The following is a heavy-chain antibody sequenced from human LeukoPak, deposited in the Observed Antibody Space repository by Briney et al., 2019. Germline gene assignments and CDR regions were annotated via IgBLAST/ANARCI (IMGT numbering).Heavy chain of an antibody. D-gene: IGHD3-3*01. V-gene: IGHV3-33*01. CDR2: IWYDGSNK. CDR3: ARDGTTLFDYYGMDV. Sequence: GGSLRLSCAASGFTFSSYGMHWVRQAPGKGLEWVAVIWYDGSNKYYADSVKGRFTISRDNSKNTLYLQMNSLRAEDTAVYYCARDGTTLFDYYGMDVWGQGTTVTVSS. CDR1: GFTFSSYG. J-gene: IGHJ6*02.